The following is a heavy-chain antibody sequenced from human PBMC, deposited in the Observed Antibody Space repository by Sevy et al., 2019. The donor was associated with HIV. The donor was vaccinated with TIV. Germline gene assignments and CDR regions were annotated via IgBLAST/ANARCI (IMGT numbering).Heavy chain of an antibody. CDR1: GFTFGDYA. V-gene: IGHV3-49*03. CDR2: IRSKDYGGAT. J-gene: IGHJ4*02. Sequence: SLRLSCTGSGFTFGDYAMSWFRQAPGMGLEWVGFIRSKDYGGATKYAASVKGRFTISRDDSKSIADLQMNSLKTEDTAVYYCTRGYYYDSSGYSDYWGQGTLVTVSS. D-gene: IGHD3-22*01. CDR3: TRGYYYDSSGYSDY.